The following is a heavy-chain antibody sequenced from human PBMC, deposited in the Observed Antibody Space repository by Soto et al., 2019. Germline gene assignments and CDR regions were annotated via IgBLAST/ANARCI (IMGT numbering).Heavy chain of an antibody. Sequence: ASVKVSCKASGYTFTGYYIHWVRQAPGQGLEWMGWINPNSGGTNYAQKFQGWVTMTRDTSISTAYMELSRLRSDDTAVYYCARVSPYYYDSRGYPGRYGMDVWGQGTTVTVSS. CDR2: INPNSGGT. V-gene: IGHV1-2*04. D-gene: IGHD3-22*01. J-gene: IGHJ6*02. CDR1: GYTFTGYY. CDR3: ARVSPYYYDSRGYPGRYGMDV.